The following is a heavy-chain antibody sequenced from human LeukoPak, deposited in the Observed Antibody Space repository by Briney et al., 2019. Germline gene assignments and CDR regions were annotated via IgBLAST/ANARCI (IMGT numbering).Heavy chain of an antibody. CDR1: GFTFTSYG. D-gene: IGHD2-21*02. J-gene: IGHJ4*02. CDR2: IRHDGSYK. CDR3: ARFSSARHCGSDCNDD. Sequence: PGGSLRLSCVVSGFTFTSYGVHWVRQAPGKGLEWVAFIRHDGSYKDYADSVKGRFTISRDNSKNTLYLQMNSLTTEDTAVYYCARFSSARHCGSDCNDDWGQGTLVTVSS. V-gene: IGHV3-30*02.